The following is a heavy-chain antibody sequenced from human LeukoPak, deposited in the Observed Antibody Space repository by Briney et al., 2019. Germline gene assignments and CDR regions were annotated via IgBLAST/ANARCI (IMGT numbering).Heavy chain of an antibody. D-gene: IGHD3-16*01. CDR3: AKVRWGSDNALDS. CDR2: ISHDGSNK. V-gene: IGHV3-30*18. Sequence: GGSLRLSCAASGFPFSDYGMYWVRQAPGKGPEWLAVISHDGSNKHYADSVKGRITISRDNSMNTLYLQMNSLTAEDTAVYYCAKVRWGSDNALDSWGQGTLVTGSS. J-gene: IGHJ4*02. CDR1: GFPFSDYG.